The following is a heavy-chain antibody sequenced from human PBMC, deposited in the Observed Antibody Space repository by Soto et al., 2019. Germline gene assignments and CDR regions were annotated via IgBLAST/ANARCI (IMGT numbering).Heavy chain of an antibody. V-gene: IGHV4-34*12. CDR2: LIHGGST. CDR3: ARSPLGYDYVRQTWREVGDSFDI. D-gene: IGHD3-16*01. Sequence: SETLSLTCASYGASLGGFHWTWLRQAPGKGLEWIGELIHGGSTNYNPSLKSRVSFSLDTSKNQFSLHLMSVTAADTAVYYCARSPLGYDYVRQTWREVGDSFDIWGRGTMVTVSS. CDR1: GASLGGFH. J-gene: IGHJ3*02.